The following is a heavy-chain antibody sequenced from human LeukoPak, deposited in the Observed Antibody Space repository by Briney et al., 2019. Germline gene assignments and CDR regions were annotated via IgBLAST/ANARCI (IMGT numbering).Heavy chain of an antibody. CDR1: GYTFTSYD. Sequence: ASVKVSCKASGYTFTSYDINWVRQATGQGLEWMGWMNPNSGNTGHAQKFQGRVTMTRNTSISTAYMELSSLRSEDTAVYYCARVRYYYGSGSPDYWGQGTLVTVSS. J-gene: IGHJ4*02. CDR2: MNPNSGNT. CDR3: ARVRYYYGSGSPDY. D-gene: IGHD3-10*01. V-gene: IGHV1-8*01.